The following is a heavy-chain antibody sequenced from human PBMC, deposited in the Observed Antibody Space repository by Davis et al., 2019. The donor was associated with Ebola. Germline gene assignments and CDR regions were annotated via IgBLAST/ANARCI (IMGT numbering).Heavy chain of an antibody. D-gene: IGHD3-10*01. CDR2: IYYSGST. Sequence: SETLSLTCTVSGGSISSGGYYWSWIRQHPGKGLEWIGYIYYSGSTNYNPSLKSRVTISVDTSKNQFSLKLSSVTAADTAVYYCARLGLLWFGELLSMDDYYYYGMDVWGQGTTVTVSS. CDR1: GGSISSGGYY. J-gene: IGHJ6*02. V-gene: IGHV4-31*03. CDR3: ARLGLLWFGELLSMDDYYYYGMDV.